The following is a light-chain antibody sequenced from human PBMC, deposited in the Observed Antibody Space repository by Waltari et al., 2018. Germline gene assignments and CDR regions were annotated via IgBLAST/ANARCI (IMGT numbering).Light chain of an antibody. CDR2: GAS. CDR1: QPIRTTY. J-gene: IGKJ4*01. CDR3: QQYDISPLT. V-gene: IGKV3-20*01. Sequence: IVLTQSPGTLPLSPGEGATLSCRTSQPIRTTYLAWYQQKPGQAPTLLIYGASSRATGVPDRFTGSGSGTDFSLTISSLEPEDFATYYCQQYDISPLTFGGGTKVEIK.